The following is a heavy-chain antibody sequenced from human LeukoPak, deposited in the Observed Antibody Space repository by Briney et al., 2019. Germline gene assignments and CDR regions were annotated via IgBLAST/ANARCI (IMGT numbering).Heavy chain of an antibody. Sequence: QSGGSLRLSCAASGFTFSSYAMHWVRQAPGKGLEWVAVISYDGSNKYYADSVKGRFTISRDNSKNTLYPQMNSLRAEDTAVYYCARVAVAGRFDYWGQGTLVTVSS. CDR3: ARVAVAGRFDY. D-gene: IGHD6-19*01. J-gene: IGHJ4*02. CDR2: ISYDGSNK. CDR1: GFTFSSYA. V-gene: IGHV3-30*04.